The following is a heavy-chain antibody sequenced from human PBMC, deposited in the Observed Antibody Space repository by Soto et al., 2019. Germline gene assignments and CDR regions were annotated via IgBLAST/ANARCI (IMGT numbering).Heavy chain of an antibody. CDR3: ARGLTTVVTPLDY. V-gene: IGHV4-30-4*01. D-gene: IGHD4-17*01. J-gene: IGHJ4*02. Sequence: QVQLQESGPGLVKPSQTLSLTCTVSGGSISSGDYYWSWIRQPPGKGLEWIGYIYYSGSTYYNPSLKRRVTISVDTSKNQFSLKLSSVTAADTAVYYCARGLTTVVTPLDYWGQGTLVTVSS. CDR2: IYYSGST. CDR1: GGSISSGDYY.